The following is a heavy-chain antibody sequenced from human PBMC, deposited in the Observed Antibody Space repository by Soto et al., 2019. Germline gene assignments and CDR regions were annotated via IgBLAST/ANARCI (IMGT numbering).Heavy chain of an antibody. CDR2: ISHNGNNK. CDR1: GITFSSFG. J-gene: IGHJ5*02. Sequence: QVQLVESGGGVVQPGRSLRLSCAAAGITFSSFGMHWVRQAPGKGLEWVAGISHNGNNKYHADSVKGRFTISRDNSKNMLYLQMNRLRAEDTAVYYCAKDFLTRPLPWGPGTLVSGFS. V-gene: IGHV3-30*18. CDR3: AKDFLTRPLP.